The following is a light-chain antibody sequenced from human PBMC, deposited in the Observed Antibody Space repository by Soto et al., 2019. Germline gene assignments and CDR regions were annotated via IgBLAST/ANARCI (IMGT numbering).Light chain of an antibody. CDR1: SSDIGAYKF. CDR3: SLYAGSNNVV. V-gene: IGLV2-8*01. CDR2: EVS. J-gene: IGLJ2*01. Sequence: QSVLTQPPSASGSPGQSVAISCTGTSSDIGAYKFVSWYQQHPGKAPKLIIYEVSIRPSGVPDRFSGSKYGNTSSLTVSGLLAEDEADYYCSLYAGSNNVVFGGGTKLTVL.